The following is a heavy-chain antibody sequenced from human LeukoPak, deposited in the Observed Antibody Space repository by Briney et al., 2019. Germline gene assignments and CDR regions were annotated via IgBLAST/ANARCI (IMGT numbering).Heavy chain of an antibody. D-gene: IGHD1-26*01. CDR3: ARDHVPGYVGIDY. Sequence: GASVKVSCKASGYTFTGYYMHWVRQAPGQGLEWMGVINPSGGSPSYAQKFQGRVTMTRDTSTSTVYMELSSLRSEDTAVYYCARDHVPGYVGIDYWGQGTLVTVSS. V-gene: IGHV1-46*01. CDR2: INPSGGSP. J-gene: IGHJ4*02. CDR1: GYTFTGYY.